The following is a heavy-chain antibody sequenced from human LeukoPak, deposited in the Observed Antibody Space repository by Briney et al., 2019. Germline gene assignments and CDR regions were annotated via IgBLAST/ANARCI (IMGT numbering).Heavy chain of an antibody. D-gene: IGHD6-19*01. Sequence: GGSLRLSCAASGFTFINYDMHWVRQAIGKGLEWVSAIGIPGDTHYSGSVKGRFTISRENAESSLYLQMNSLRAEDTAVYYCARGGIQVSGIDEFDYWGQGTLVTVSS. J-gene: IGHJ4*02. CDR3: ARGGIQVSGIDEFDY. V-gene: IGHV3-13*01. CDR2: IGIPGDT. CDR1: GFTFINYD.